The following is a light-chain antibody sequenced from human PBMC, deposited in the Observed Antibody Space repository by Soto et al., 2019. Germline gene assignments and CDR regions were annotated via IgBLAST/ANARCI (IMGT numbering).Light chain of an antibody. J-gene: IGKJ4*01. CDR1: QGIGDT. V-gene: IGKV3-15*01. Sequence: EIVMTQSPATLSVSPGKGATLSCRASQGIGDTLAWYQQKPGQTPRLLIYDTSIRATGVPARFSGSRSGAEFTLTISSLQSEDFAVYYCQHYVNWPLTFGGGTKVDIK. CDR2: DTS. CDR3: QHYVNWPLT.